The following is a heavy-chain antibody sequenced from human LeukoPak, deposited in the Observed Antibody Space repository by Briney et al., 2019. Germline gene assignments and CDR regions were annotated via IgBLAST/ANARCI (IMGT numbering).Heavy chain of an antibody. CDR3: ARSYYGSGSYYAMDV. CDR2: IYYTGNT. V-gene: IGHV4-59*11. J-gene: IGHJ6*02. CDR1: GGSISSHY. Sequence: TSETLSLTCTVSGGSISSHYWSWVRQPPGKGLEWIGYIYYTGNTNHNTSLKSRVSISADTSKNQFSLKLRSVTAADTAVYYCARSYYGSGSYYAMDVWGQGTTVTVSS. D-gene: IGHD3-10*01.